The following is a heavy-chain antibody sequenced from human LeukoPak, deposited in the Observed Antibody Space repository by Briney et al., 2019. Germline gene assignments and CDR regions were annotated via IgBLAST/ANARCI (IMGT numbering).Heavy chain of an antibody. J-gene: IGHJ5*02. CDR2: LTDSGDAT. CDR1: GSTFSHYA. V-gene: IGHV3-23*01. CDR3: ARACSHNSGGWFDP. D-gene: IGHD1-1*01. Sequence: GGSLRLSCAVSGSTFSHYAMSWVRQAPGTGLEWVGSLTDSGDATYYADSVKGRLTISRDNSNSTLYLHISGLRDEDTAVYYCARACSHNSGGWFDPWGQGTLVAVSA.